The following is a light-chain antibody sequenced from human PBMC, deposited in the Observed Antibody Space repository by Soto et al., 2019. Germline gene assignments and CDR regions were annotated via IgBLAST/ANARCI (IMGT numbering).Light chain of an antibody. CDR2: GTS. V-gene: IGKV3-20*01. CDR3: QQYGSSGT. CDR1: QSVPRSY. Sequence: EIVLTHSPGTLSLSPGERATLSCRASQSVPRSYLAWYQQKPGQAPRLLIYGTSSRATGIPDRFSGSGSGTDFTLTISRLEPEDFAVYYCQQYGSSGTFGQGTKVDIK. J-gene: IGKJ1*01.